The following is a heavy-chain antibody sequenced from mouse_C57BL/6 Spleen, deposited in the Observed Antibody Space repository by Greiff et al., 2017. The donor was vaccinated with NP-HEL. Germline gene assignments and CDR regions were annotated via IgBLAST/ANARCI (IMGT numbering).Heavy chain of an antibody. J-gene: IGHJ2*01. CDR1: GYTFTDYN. CDR2: INPNNGGT. CDR3: ARNNWDYLDY. Sequence: EVQLQQSGPELVKPGASVKIPCKASGYTFTDYNMDWVKQSHGKSLEWIGDINPNNGGTIYNQKFKGKATLTVDKSSSTAYMELRSLTSEDTAVYYCARNNWDYLDYWGQGTTLTVSS. D-gene: IGHD4-1*01. V-gene: IGHV1-18*01.